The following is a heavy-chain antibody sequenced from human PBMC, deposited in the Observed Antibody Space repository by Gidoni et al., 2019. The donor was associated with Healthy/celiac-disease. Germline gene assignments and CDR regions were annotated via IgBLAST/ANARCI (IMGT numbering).Heavy chain of an antibody. J-gene: IGHJ4*02. CDR3: ARGEVGYCSSTSCSNFDY. Sequence: EVQLVESGGGLVQPGGSLRLSCAASGFTFSSYEMNWVRQAPGKGLEWVSYISSSGSTIYYADSAKGRFTISRDNAKNSLYLQMNSLRAEDTAVYYCARGEVGYCSSTSCSNFDYWGQGTLVTVSS. D-gene: IGHD2-2*01. CDR1: GFTFSSYE. V-gene: IGHV3-48*03. CDR2: ISSSGSTI.